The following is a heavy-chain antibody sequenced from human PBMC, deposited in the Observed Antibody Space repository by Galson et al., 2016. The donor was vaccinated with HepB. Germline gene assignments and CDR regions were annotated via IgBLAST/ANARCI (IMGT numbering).Heavy chain of an antibody. V-gene: IGHV1-46*01. J-gene: IGHJ4*02. D-gene: IGHD3-22*01. Sequence: SVKVSCKASGYTFTTYYIHWVRQAPGHGLEWMGIINPRGGRTTDAQQFQGRITMTRDTSTSTVYMELSSLRSVDTAVYYCARAREHYYDGWYFFDYWGQGTLVTVSS. CDR1: GYTFTTYY. CDR3: ARAREHYYDGWYFFDY. CDR2: INPRGGRT.